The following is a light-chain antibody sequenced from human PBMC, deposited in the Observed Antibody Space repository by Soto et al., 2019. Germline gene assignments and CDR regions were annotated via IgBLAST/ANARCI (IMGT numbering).Light chain of an antibody. CDR1: SSDVGGYNY. J-gene: IGLJ3*02. CDR3: SSYASNSPVV. Sequence: QSVLTQPASVSGSPGQSITISCTGTSSDVGGYNYVSWYQQHPGKAPKLMIFDVSNRPSGISYRFSDSKSGNTASLTISGLQAEDEADYYCSSYASNSPVVFGGGTKLTVL. CDR2: DVS. V-gene: IGLV2-14*03.